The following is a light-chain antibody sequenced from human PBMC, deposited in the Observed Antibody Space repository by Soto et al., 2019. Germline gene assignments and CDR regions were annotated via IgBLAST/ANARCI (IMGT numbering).Light chain of an antibody. CDR3: QKYNRYPQV. V-gene: IGKV1-5*03. Sequence: DIQMTQSPSTLSASVLYRVTITFRSSQSISIWLALYQQKPGKAPKLLIYKASSLESGFPSRFSFRGSGTEITLTISSLQPDDFAAYYSQKYNRYPQVFGPGTKVDIK. CDR2: KAS. CDR1: QSISIW. J-gene: IGKJ1*01.